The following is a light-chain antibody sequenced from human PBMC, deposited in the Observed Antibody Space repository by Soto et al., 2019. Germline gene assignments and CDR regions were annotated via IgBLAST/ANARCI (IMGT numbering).Light chain of an antibody. V-gene: IGKV1-5*03. J-gene: IGKJ1*01. Sequence: DIQMTQSPSTLSASVGDRVTITCRASQSISSWLAWYQQKPGKAPKLLIYKASSLESGVPSRFSGSGSGTEFILTISSLQPDDFATYYCQQYNSYTWTFGQGTKAEIK. CDR2: KAS. CDR1: QSISSW. CDR3: QQYNSYTWT.